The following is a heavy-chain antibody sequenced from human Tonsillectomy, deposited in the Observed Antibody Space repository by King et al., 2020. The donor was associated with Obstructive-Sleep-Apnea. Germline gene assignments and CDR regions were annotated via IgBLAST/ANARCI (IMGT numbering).Heavy chain of an antibody. D-gene: IGHD6-13*01. CDR1: GFTFSSYA. J-gene: IGHJ5*02. CDR2: ISGSGGST. Sequence: EGKRGEDGGGLVQPGGSLRLSCAASGFTFSSYAMSWVRQAPGKGLEWVSAISGSGGSTYYADSVKGRFTISRDNSKNTLYLQMNSLRAEDTAVYYCAKDPSSSWYVNWFDPWGQGTLVTVSS. CDR3: AKDPSSSWYVNWFDP. V-gene: IGHV3-23*04.